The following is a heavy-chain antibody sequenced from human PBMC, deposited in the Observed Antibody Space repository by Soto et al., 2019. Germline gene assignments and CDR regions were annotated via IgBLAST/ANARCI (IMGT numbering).Heavy chain of an antibody. J-gene: IGHJ6*02. Sequence: GGSLRLSCATSGFLFSNFWLNWVRQAPGRGLEWVSYISSSGSTIYYADSVKGRFTISRDNAKNSLYLQMNSLRAEDTAVYYCAREGILYYDSSGEDYYGMDVWGQGTTVTVSS. CDR2: ISSSGSTI. D-gene: IGHD3-22*01. CDR1: GFLFSNFW. V-gene: IGHV3-48*04. CDR3: AREGILYYDSSGEDYYGMDV.